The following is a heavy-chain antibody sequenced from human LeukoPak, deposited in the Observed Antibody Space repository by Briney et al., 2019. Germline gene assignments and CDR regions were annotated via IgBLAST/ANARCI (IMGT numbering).Heavy chain of an antibody. Sequence: SVKVSCKASGGTLSNYAISWVRQAPGQGREWTGGITPMYATTNYAQKFRGRVTVTAEEYTSTAYMEMSSLRSEDTAVYFCARTPKPNTSSWYFYYYGMDVWGQGTTVTVSS. CDR3: ARTPKPNTSSWYFYYYGMDV. D-gene: IGHD6-13*01. J-gene: IGHJ6*02. CDR1: GGTLSNYA. V-gene: IGHV1-69*13. CDR2: ITPMYATT.